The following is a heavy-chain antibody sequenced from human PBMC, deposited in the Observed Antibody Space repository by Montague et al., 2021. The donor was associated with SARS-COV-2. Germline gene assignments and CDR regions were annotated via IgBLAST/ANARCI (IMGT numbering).Heavy chain of an antibody. D-gene: IGHD2-2*01. CDR1: GLTFGRYE. CDR2: ISGSGSEI. CDR3: ATDWQSVDADYYCMDV. J-gene: IGHJ6*03. V-gene: IGHV3-48*03. Sequence: SGAEVKKSGESLRTPCAVSGLTFGRYEMDWVRQAPGKGLEWVSYISGSGSEIYYADSVKGRFTISRDNARNSLYLQMNSLRAEDTAIYYCATDWQSVDADYYCMDVWGKGTTVTVSS.